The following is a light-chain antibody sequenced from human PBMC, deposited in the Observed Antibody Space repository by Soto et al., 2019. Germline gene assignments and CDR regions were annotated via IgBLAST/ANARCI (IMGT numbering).Light chain of an antibody. CDR2: KAS. J-gene: IGKJ1*01. CDR3: LQYETYWT. CDR1: QSISDW. V-gene: IGKV1-5*03. Sequence: IQMTHSPSTLSVSIGDRVTITWRASQSISDWLAWHQQKPGKAPKLLIYKASSLESGVPSRFSGSGSGTEFTLTISSLQPDDFATYYCLQYETYWTFGQGTKVDIK.